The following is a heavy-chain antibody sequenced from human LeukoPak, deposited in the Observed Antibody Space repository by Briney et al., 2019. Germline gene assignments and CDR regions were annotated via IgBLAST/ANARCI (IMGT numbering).Heavy chain of an antibody. D-gene: IGHD3-22*01. V-gene: IGHV1-18*01. CDR2: ISAYNGNT. J-gene: IGHJ4*02. CDR1: GYTFTIYG. Sequence: ASVKVSCKASGYTFTIYGISWVRQAPGQGLEWMGWISAYNGNTNYAQKLQGRVTMTTDTSTSTAYMELRSLRSDDTAVYYCARDYYDSSGYYGIDYWGQGTLVTVSS. CDR3: ARDYYDSSGYYGIDY.